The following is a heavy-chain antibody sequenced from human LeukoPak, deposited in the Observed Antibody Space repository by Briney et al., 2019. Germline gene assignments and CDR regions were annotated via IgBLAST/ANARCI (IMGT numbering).Heavy chain of an antibody. J-gene: IGHJ4*02. CDR2: IYYSGST. CDR1: GGSISSGGYY. Sequence: SETLSLTCTVSGGSISSGGYYMSWIRQDPGKGLEWIGYIYYSGSTYYNPSLKSRVTISVDTSKNQFSLKLSSVTAADTAVYYCARVFWSKPGYYFDYWGQGTLVTVSS. V-gene: IGHV4-31*03. CDR3: ARVFWSKPGYYFDY. D-gene: IGHD2-8*02.